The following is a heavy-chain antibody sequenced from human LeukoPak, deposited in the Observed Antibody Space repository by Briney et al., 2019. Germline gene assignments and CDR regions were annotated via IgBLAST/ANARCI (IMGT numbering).Heavy chain of an antibody. CDR2: IRHDGSNK. V-gene: IGHV3-30*02. CDR1: GFPFSSYA. CDR3: AKSGGRNDFNN. J-gene: IGHJ4*02. Sequence: QAGGSLRLSCAASGFPFSSYAMHWVRQAPGKGLEWVGFIRHDGSNKYHRDSVKGRFTISRDNSKNTLFLQMNSLKTEDTGVYYCAKSGGRNDFNNWGQGTLVTVSS. D-gene: IGHD1-1*01.